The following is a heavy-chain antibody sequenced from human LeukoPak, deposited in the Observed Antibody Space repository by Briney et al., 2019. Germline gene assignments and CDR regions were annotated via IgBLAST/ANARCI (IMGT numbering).Heavy chain of an antibody. CDR2: MYYSGST. CDR1: GGSISSSDSY. CDR3: ARHPPRDCSSSSCYKRWFDP. J-gene: IGHJ5*02. Sequence: PSETLSLTCTVSGGSISSSDSYWGWIRQPPGKGLEWLGSMYYSGSTYYNPSLKSRVTISVDTSKNQFSLKLNSVTAADTAVYYCARHPPRDCSSSSCYKRWFDPWGQGTLVTVSS. V-gene: IGHV4-39*01. D-gene: IGHD2-2*02.